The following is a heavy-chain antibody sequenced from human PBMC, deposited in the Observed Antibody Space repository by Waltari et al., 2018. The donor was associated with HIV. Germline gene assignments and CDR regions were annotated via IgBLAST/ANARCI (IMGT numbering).Heavy chain of an antibody. CDR1: VGSISRSNW. Sequence: QVQLQESGPGLVKPSGTLSLTCTVSVGSISRSNWWSWVRQSPGTGLEWFGEIFHSGSTNYNPSLKSRLTISVDKSKNQFSLKLSSVTAADTAVYYCARGWADYGSGSYYYYTMDVWGQGTTVTVSS. CDR2: IFHSGST. D-gene: IGHD3-10*01. CDR3: ARGWADYGSGSYYYYTMDV. V-gene: IGHV4-4*02. J-gene: IGHJ6*02.